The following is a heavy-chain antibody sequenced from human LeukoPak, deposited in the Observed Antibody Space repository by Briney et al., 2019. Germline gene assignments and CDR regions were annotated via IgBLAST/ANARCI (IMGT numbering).Heavy chain of an antibody. V-gene: IGHV3-13*01. Sequence: GGSLRLSCAASGFTFSSYDMHWVRQATGKGLEWVSAIGTAGDTYYPGPVKGRFTISRENAKNSLYLQMNSLRAGDTAVYYCARGPPVGWFGELHIAGAFDIWGQGTMVTVSS. CDR1: GFTFSSYD. J-gene: IGHJ3*02. CDR2: IGTAGDT. CDR3: ARGPPVGWFGELHIAGAFDI. D-gene: IGHD3-10*01.